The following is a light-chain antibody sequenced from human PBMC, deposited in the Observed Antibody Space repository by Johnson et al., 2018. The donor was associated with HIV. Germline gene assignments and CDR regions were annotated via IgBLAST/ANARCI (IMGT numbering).Light chain of an antibody. Sequence: QSVLTEPPSVSAAPGQKVTISCSGSSSNIGNNYVSWYQQLPGTATKLLIYDNNKRPSGIPDRFSGSKSGTSATLGITGLQTGDEADYYCGTWDSSLSAAFYVFGTGTKVTVL. CDR1: SSNIGNNY. CDR2: DNN. V-gene: IGLV1-51*01. CDR3: GTWDSSLSAAFYV. J-gene: IGLJ1*01.